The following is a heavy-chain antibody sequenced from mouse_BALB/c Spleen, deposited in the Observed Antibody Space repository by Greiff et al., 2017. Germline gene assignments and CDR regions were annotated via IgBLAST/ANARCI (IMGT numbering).Heavy chain of an antibody. J-gene: IGHJ2*01. V-gene: IGHV6-6*02. Sequence: EVKLMESGGGLVQPGGSMKLSCVASGFTFSNYWMNWVRQSPEKGLEWVAEIRLKSNNYATHYAESVKGRFTISRDDSKSSVYLQMNNLRAEDTGMYYCTRPAYGNFLYYIDYWGQGTTLTVSS. CDR1: GFTFSNYW. CDR2: IRLKSNNYAT. D-gene: IGHD2-1*01. CDR3: TRPAYGNFLYYIDY.